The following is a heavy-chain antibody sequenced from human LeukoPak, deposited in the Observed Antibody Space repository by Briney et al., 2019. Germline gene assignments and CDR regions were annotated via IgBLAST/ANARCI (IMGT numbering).Heavy chain of an antibody. J-gene: IGHJ4*02. CDR2: ISSDGNNK. V-gene: IGHV3-30*14. CDR1: GFTFSTSS. CDR3: ARGTVAATPTFDY. D-gene: IGHD2-15*01. Sequence: GGSLRLSCAASGFTFSTSSMHWVRQTPGKGLDWVALISSDGNNKYYANSVKGRFTISRDNSKNTLYLQMNSLRAEDTAVYYCARGTVAATPTFDYWGQGTLVTVSS.